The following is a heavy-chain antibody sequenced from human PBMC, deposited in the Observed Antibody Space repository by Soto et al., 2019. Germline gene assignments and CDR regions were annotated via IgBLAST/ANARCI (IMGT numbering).Heavy chain of an antibody. CDR1: GGSISSYY. CDR2: IYYSGST. D-gene: IGHD3-10*01. CDR3: ARVAAWEVVRYYFDY. V-gene: IGHV4-59*13. Sequence: PSETLSLTCTVSGGSISSYYWSWIRQPPGEGLEWIGYIYYSGSTNYNPSLKSRVTISVDTSKNQFSLKLSSVTAADTAVYYCARVAAWEVVRYYFDYWGQGTLVTVSS. J-gene: IGHJ4*02.